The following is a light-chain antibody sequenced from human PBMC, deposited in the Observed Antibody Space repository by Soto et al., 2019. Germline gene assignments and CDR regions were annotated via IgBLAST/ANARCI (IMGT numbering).Light chain of an antibody. V-gene: IGKV1-39*01. Sequence: DIQMTQSPTSLSASVGDRVSITCRASQNIGNYLNWYQQRPGKAPNLLIYAASTLERGVPSRFSGGGSGTDFTLTISSLQPADFATYYCQQSKSLPPTFGPGTKVDIK. CDR3: QQSKSLPPT. J-gene: IGKJ1*01. CDR2: AAS. CDR1: QNIGNY.